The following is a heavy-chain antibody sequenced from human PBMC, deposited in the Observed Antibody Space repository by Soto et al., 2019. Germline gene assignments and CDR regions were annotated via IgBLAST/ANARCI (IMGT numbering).Heavy chain of an antibody. CDR2: IDPSDSQT. V-gene: IGHV5-10-1*01. J-gene: IGHJ5*01. CDR3: DRKSSVSSSAPNFQYSLDS. D-gene: IGHD1-26*01. Sequence: GESLKISCKGSGYSFAGYWITWGRQMPGKGLEWMGRIDPSDSQTYYSPSFRGHVTISAAKSITTVFLQWSSLRASDTAMYYCDRKSSVSSSAPNFQYSLDSRGQGTLGTVSS. CDR1: GYSFAGYW.